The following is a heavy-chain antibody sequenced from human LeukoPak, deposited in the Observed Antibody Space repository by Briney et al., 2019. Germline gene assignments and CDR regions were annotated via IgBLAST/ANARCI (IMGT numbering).Heavy chain of an antibody. V-gene: IGHV3-74*01. CDR3: ASTARQSYFDY. J-gene: IGHJ4*02. CDR2: IHNDGGDT. CDR1: GFTFSTSW. Sequence: PGRSLRLSCAASGFTFSTSWMHWVRQAPGKGLVWVSRIHNDGGDTNYADPVKGRFTISRDNAKNMLYLQMNSLRDEDTAVYYCASTARQSYFDYWGQGILVTVSS.